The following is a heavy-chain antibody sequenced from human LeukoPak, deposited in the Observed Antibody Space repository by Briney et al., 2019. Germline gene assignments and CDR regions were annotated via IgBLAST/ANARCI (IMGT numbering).Heavy chain of an antibody. CDR1: GGSFSGYY. J-gene: IGHJ6*02. CDR2: INHSGST. CDR3: GREDSYYGMDV. Sequence: PSETLSLTCAVYGGSFSGYYWSWIRQPPGKGLEWIGEINHSGSTNYNPSLKSRVTISIDTSKNQFSLKLSSVTAADTAVYYCGREDSYYGMDVWGQGTTVTVSS. V-gene: IGHV4-34*01. D-gene: IGHD2-15*01.